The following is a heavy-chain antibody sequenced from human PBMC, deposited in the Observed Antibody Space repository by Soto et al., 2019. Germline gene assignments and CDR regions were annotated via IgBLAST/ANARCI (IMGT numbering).Heavy chain of an antibody. D-gene: IGHD2-2*02. CDR2: ISYNGSNK. Sequence: GGSLRLSCAASVFTFSSYAMHWVRQAPGKGLEWVAVISYNGSNKYYADSVKGRFTISRDNSKNTLYLQMNSLRAEDTAVFYCARDRLDVVVPAAILAYWGQGTLVTVS. CDR1: VFTFSSYA. V-gene: IGHV3-30-3*01. CDR3: ARDRLDVVVPAAILAY. J-gene: IGHJ4*02.